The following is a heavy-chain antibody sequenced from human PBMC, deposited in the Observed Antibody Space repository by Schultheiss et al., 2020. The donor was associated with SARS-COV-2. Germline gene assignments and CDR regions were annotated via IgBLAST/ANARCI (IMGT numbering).Heavy chain of an antibody. V-gene: IGHV1-2*06. J-gene: IGHJ6*02. CDR1: GYTFTGYY. CDR2: INANSGGT. Sequence: ASVKVSCRASGYTFTGYYMHWVRQAPGQGLEWVGRINANSGGTDYGQKFQGRVTMTRDTSISTAYMELSGLRSDDTAVYYCARYYDSSGEVWGQGTTVTVSS. D-gene: IGHD3-22*01. CDR3: ARYYDSSGEV.